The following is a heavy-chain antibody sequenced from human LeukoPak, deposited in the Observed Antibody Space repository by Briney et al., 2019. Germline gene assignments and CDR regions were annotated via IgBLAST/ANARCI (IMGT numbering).Heavy chain of an antibody. CDR1: GFTFNTYA. CDR2: INTGSGNT. J-gene: IGHJ4*02. CDR3: ARRSQMAPDY. D-gene: IGHD5-24*01. Sequence: GGSLRLSCAASGFTFNTYAMSWVRQAPGRGLEWVSEINTGSGNTIYADSVKGRFTISRDNSKSTLYLQMNSLRVEDTAVYYCARRSQMAPDYWGQGTLVTVSS. V-gene: IGHV3-23*01.